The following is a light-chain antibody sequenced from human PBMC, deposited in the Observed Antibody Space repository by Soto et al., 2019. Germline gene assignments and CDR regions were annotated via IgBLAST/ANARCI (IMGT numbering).Light chain of an antibody. J-gene: IGLJ3*02. CDR3: QSYDSSLSGWL. V-gene: IGLV2-11*01. CDR1: SSDVGGYNY. Sequence: QSALTQPRSVSGSPGQSVTISCTGTSSDVGGYNYVSWYQQHPGKAPKLIIYDVIKRPSGVPDRFSGSKSGNTASLTISGLQGEDEADYYCQSYDSSLSGWLFGGGTKVTVL. CDR2: DVI.